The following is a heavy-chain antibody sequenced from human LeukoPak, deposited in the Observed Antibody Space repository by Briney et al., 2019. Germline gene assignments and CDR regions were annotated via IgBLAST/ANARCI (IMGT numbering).Heavy chain of an antibody. CDR3: ARGTRRYYDGSGYYYGEFDY. CDR2: ST. J-gene: IGHJ4*02. Sequence: STCYAQKFQVRVTMTRDPSTSTVYLQLSSLRSEDTAVYYCARGTRRYYDGSGYYYGEFDYWGQGILVTVSS. V-gene: IGHV1-46*01. D-gene: IGHD3-22*01.